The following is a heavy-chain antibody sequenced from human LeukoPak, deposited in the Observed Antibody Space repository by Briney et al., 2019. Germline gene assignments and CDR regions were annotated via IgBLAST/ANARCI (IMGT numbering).Heavy chain of an antibody. V-gene: IGHV1-69*05. D-gene: IGHD2-15*01. Sequence: GSSVKVSCKXSGGTFSSYAISWVRQAPGQGLEWMGRIIPIFGTANYAQKFQGRVTITTDESTSTAYMELSSLRSEDTAVYYCARDLENCSGGSCPYYYYYYYMDVWGKGTTVTVSS. CDR3: ARDLENCSGGSCPYYYYYYYMDV. CDR2: IIPIFGTA. CDR1: GGTFSSYA. J-gene: IGHJ6*03.